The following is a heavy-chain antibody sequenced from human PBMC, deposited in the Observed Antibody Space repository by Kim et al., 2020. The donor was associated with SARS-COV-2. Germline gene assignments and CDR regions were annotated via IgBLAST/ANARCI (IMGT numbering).Heavy chain of an antibody. V-gene: IGHV3-7*03. D-gene: IGHD6-6*01. Sequence: GGSLRLSCAASGFTFSSYWMSWVRQAPGKGLEWVANIKQDGSEKYYVDSVKGRFTISRDNAKNSLYLQMNSLRAEDTAVYYCARNHEYSSSLAGYWGQGTLVTVSS. CDR3: ARNHEYSSSLAGY. J-gene: IGHJ4*02. CDR2: IKQDGSEK. CDR1: GFTFSSYW.